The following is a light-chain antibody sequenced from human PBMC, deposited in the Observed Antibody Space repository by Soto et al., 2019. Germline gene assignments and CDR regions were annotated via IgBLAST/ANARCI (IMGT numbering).Light chain of an antibody. J-gene: IGKJ4*01. CDR1: QGISSR. CDR3: QKSNSFPLT. CDR2: AAS. V-gene: IGKV1-12*01. Sequence: DIQMTQSPSSVSASVGDRVTITCRASQGISSRLAWYQQKPGKAPNLLIYAASSLQSGVPSRFSGSGSETDFTLTIGSLQPEDFATYYCQKSNSFPLTFGGGTKVEIK.